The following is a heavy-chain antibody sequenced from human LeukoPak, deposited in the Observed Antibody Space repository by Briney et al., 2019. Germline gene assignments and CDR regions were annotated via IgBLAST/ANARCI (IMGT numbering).Heavy chain of an antibody. D-gene: IGHD6-6*01. CDR3: AKEDLAARSGMYYYYIDV. V-gene: IGHV3-43D*04. CDR1: GFTFDDYA. CDR2: ISWDGGST. J-gene: IGHJ6*03. Sequence: GGSLRLSCAASGFTFDDYAMHWVRQAPGKGLEWVSLISWDGGSTYYADSVKGRFIISRDNSKNSLYLQMNSLRAEDTALYYCAKEDLAARSGMYYYYIDVWGKGTTVTVSS.